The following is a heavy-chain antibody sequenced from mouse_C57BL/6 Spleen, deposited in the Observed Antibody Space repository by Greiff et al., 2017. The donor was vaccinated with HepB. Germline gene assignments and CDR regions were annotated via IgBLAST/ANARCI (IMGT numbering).Heavy chain of an antibody. J-gene: IGHJ1*03. Sequence: DVQLQESGPGMVKPSQSLSLTCTVPGYSITSGYDWHWIRHFPGNKLEWMGYISYSGSTNYNPSLKSRISITHDTSKNHFFLKLNSVTTEDTATYYCAREGILYYYGSSYWYFDVWGTGTTVTVSS. CDR3: AREGILYYYGSSYWYFDV. V-gene: IGHV3-1*01. D-gene: IGHD1-1*01. CDR1: GYSITSGYD. CDR2: ISYSGST.